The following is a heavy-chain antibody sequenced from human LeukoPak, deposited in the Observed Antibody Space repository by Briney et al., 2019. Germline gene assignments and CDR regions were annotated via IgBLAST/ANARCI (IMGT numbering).Heavy chain of an antibody. D-gene: IGHD3-22*01. CDR3: AARNYYDSSGYYWYYFDY. J-gene: IGHJ4*02. CDR2: ISGSGGST. Sequence: GGSLRLSCAASGFTFSSYAMSRVRQAPGKGLEWVSAISGSGGSTYYADSVKGRFTISRDNSKNTLYLQMNSLRAEDTAVYYCAARNYYDSSGYYWYYFDYWGQGTLVIVSS. CDR1: GFTFSSYA. V-gene: IGHV3-23*01.